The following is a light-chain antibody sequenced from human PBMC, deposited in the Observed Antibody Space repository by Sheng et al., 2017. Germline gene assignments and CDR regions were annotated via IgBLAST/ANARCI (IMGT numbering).Light chain of an antibody. J-gene: IGKJ3*01. CDR2: AAS. CDR3: QQYYTLPQD. Sequence: DIQMTQSPSSLSASVGARVTITCRATQDITNALAWYQQKPGKVPKLLLYAASRLESGVPSRFSGSGSGTDFTLTISSLQPDDSATYYCQQYYTLPQDFGPGTKVDIK. CDR1: QDITNA. V-gene: IGKV1-NL1*01.